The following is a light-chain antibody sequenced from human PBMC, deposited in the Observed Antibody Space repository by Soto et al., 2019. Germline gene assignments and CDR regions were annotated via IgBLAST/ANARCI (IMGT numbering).Light chain of an antibody. V-gene: IGKV3-15*01. CDR3: QQYNNWPPIT. CDR1: QSVTSN. CDR2: RAS. Sequence: EIVFTQSPGTLSLSPGERVTLHCRASQSVTSNLAWYQHKPGQSPRLLIYRASARATGVPDRFSGSGSGTEFTLTISSLQSEDFAVYYCQQYNNWPPITFGQGTRLEIK. J-gene: IGKJ5*01.